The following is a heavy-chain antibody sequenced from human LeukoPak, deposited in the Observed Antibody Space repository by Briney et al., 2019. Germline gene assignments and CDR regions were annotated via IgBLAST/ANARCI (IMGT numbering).Heavy chain of an antibody. CDR1: GFTFSNYW. CDR3: GRDMDV. V-gene: IGHV3-7*01. Sequence: GGSLRLSCAASGFTFSNYWMSWVRQAPGKGLEWVANINQDGSGKYYVDSVKGRFTISRDNAKNSLYLQMNSLRAEDTAVYYCGRDMDVWGQGTTVTVSS. CDR2: INQDGSGK. J-gene: IGHJ6*02.